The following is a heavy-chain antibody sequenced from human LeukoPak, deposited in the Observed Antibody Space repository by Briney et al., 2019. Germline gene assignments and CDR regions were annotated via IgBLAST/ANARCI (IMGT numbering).Heavy chain of an antibody. Sequence: PSETLSLTCTVSGGSISSYYWSWIRQPPGKGLEWIGYIYYSGSTNYNPSLKSRVTISVDTSKNQFSLKLSSVTAADTAVYYCARPRFLDSGYDDAFDIWGQGTMVTVSS. CDR1: GGSISSYY. CDR3: ARPRFLDSGYDDAFDI. D-gene: IGHD3-3*01. V-gene: IGHV4-59*01. J-gene: IGHJ3*02. CDR2: IYYSGST.